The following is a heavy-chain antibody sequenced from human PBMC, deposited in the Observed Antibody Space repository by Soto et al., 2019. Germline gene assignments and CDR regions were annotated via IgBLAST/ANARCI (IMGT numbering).Heavy chain of an antibody. Sequence: PSETLSLTCTVSGGSISSYYWSWIRQPPGKGLEWIGYIYYSGSTNYNPSLKSRVTISVDTSKNQFSLKLSSVTAADTAVYYCARDIGGGSQALYYYYGMDVWGQGTTVTVSS. D-gene: IGHD3-16*01. V-gene: IGHV4-59*01. CDR3: ARDIGGGSQALYYYYGMDV. J-gene: IGHJ6*02. CDR1: GGSISSYY. CDR2: IYYSGST.